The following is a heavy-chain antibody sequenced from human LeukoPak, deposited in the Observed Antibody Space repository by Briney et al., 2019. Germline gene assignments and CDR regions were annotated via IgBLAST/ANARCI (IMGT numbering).Heavy chain of an antibody. J-gene: IGHJ4*02. D-gene: IGHD3-22*01. CDR1: GGSISSSSYY. CDR2: IYYSGST. Sequence: SETLSLTCTVSGGSISSSSYYWGWIRQPPGKGLEWIGSIYYSGSTYYNPSLKSRVTISVDTSKNQFSLKLSSVTAADTAVYYCARVGGANYEDSSGYLDYWGQGTLVTLSS. CDR3: ARVGGANYEDSSGYLDY. V-gene: IGHV4-39*07.